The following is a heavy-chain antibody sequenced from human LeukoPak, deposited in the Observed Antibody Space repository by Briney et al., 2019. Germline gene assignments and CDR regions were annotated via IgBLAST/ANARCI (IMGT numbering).Heavy chain of an antibody. CDR2: ITSTGGTK. J-gene: IGHJ3*01. V-gene: IGHV3-48*03. Sequence: GGSRRLSCAASGFDITRLEMYWVRQAPGKGLEWLSYITSTGGTKYYADSVRGRFTISRDNSKNSLYLQLNSLRAEDTAVYYCVRPLASLHDPDVFDLWGQGTSVTVSS. CDR3: VRPLASLHDPDVFDL. D-gene: IGHD3-16*02. CDR1: GFDITRLE.